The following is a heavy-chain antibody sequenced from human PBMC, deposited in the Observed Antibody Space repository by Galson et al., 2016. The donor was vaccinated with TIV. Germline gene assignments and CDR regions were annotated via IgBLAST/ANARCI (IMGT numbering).Heavy chain of an antibody. D-gene: IGHD3-22*01. V-gene: IGHV3-23*01. CDR2: ISGGGGST. Sequence: SLRLSCAASGFTFSIFAMTWVRQAPGMGLEWVSTISGGGGSTYYADSVKGRFTVSRDNSKNTLFLQMNGLRAEDTAVYYCTKVPSSGFSYYYGLDVWGKGTTVTVSS. CDR3: TKVPSSGFSYYYGLDV. CDR1: GFTFSIFA. J-gene: IGHJ6*04.